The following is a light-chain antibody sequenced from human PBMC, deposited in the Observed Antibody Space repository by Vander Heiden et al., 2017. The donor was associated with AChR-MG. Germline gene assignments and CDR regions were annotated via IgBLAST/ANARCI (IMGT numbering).Light chain of an antibody. CDR3: SSYRSSRTSTRV. V-gene: IGLV2-14*03. Sequence: QSALTQTASVSGSPGQSITISCTGTSSDIGGHNYVSWYQQLPGKAPKLMIYDVTNRPSGVSDRFSGSKSGNTASLTISGLQPEDEADYYCSSYRSSRTSTRVFGGGTKVTVL. CDR2: DVT. J-gene: IGLJ3*02. CDR1: SSDIGGHNY.